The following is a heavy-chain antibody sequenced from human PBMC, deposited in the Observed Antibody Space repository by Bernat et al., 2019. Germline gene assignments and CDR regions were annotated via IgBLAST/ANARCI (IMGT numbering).Heavy chain of an antibody. CDR3: ASLGYCSSTSCYAGNMHDAFDI. CDR2: IYYSGST. Sequence: QLQLQESGPGLVKPSETLSLTCTVSGCSISSSSYYWGWIRQPPGKGLEWIGSIYYSGSTYYNPSLKSRVTISVDTSKNQFSLKLSSVTAADTAVYYCASLGYCSSTSCYAGNMHDAFDIWGQGTMVTVSS. V-gene: IGHV4-39*01. CDR1: GCSISSSSYY. D-gene: IGHD2-2*01. J-gene: IGHJ3*02.